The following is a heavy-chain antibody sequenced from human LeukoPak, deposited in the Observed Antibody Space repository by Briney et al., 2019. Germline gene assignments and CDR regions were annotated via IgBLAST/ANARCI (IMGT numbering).Heavy chain of an antibody. CDR1: GGSISSYY. D-gene: IGHD3-22*01. CDR2: IYTSGST. V-gene: IGHV4-4*07. CDR3: ARDLAYYDSSGYLRYFDH. J-gene: IGHJ4*02. Sequence: PSETLSLTXTVSGGSISSYYWSWIRQPAGKGLEWIRRIYTSGSTNYNPSLKSRVTMSLDTSKNQFSLKLSFVTAADTAVYYCARDLAYYDSSGYLRYFDHWGQGTLVTVSS.